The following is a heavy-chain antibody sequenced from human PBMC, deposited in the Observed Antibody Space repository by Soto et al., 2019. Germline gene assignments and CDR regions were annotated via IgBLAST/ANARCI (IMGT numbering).Heavy chain of an antibody. J-gene: IGHJ5*02. CDR3: ARSYSSTLENWFDP. D-gene: IGHD6-13*01. CDR2: IYYSGST. V-gene: IGHV4-59*01. CDR1: GGSISSYY. Sequence: SETLSLTCIVSGGSISSYYWSWIRQPPGKGLEWIGYIYYSGSTNYNPSLKSRVTISVDTSKNQFSLKLSSVTAADTAVYYCARSYSSTLENWFDPWGQGTLVTVSS.